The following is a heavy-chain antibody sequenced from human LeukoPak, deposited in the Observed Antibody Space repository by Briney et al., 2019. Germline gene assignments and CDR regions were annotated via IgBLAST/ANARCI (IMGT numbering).Heavy chain of an antibody. D-gene: IGHD6-19*01. CDR3: AKVLAVAGKHDY. CDR2: ISGRCGST. Sequence: PGGSLRLSCAASGFTFSRYAMSWVRQAPGKGLVCVSAISGRCGSTYYADAAKGRFTFSRDNSKNRLHLQMNSLRAEDTAVYYCAKVLAVAGKHDYWGQGTLVTVSS. V-gene: IGHV3-23*01. J-gene: IGHJ4*02. CDR1: GFTFSRYA.